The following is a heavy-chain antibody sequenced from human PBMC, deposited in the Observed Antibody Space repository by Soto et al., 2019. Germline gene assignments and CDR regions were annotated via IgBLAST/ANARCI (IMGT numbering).Heavy chain of an antibody. CDR1: GGSISSYY. V-gene: IGHV4-59*01. D-gene: IGHD2-2*01. Sequence: ETLSLTCTVSGGSISSYYWSWIRQPPGKGLEWIGYIYYSGSTNYNPSLKSRVTISVDTSKNQFSLKLSSVTAADTAVYYCARDGLVPAAINYGMDVWGQGTTVTVSS. CDR2: IYYSGST. CDR3: ARDGLVPAAINYGMDV. J-gene: IGHJ6*02.